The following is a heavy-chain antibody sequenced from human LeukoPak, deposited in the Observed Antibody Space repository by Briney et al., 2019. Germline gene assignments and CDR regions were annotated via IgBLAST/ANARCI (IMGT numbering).Heavy chain of an antibody. J-gene: IGHJ4*02. D-gene: IGHD3-22*01. Sequence: SVKVSCKTSGGTFNNSAISWVRQAPGQGLEWLGGIMPLFGTAGYAQKFQGRVTITKDESTRTVYMELSSLRSEDTAVYYCARDPYYDSREPYYFDYWGQGTLVTVSS. V-gene: IGHV1-69*05. CDR2: IMPLFGTA. CDR3: ARDPYYDSREPYYFDY. CDR1: GGTFNNSA.